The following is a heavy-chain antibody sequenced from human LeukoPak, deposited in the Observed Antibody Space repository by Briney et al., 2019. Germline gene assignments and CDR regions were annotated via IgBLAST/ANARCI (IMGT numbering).Heavy chain of an antibody. CDR2: IYTSGST. CDR3: ARDLRTYCGGDCYSYYFDY. J-gene: IGHJ4*02. D-gene: IGHD2-21*02. CDR1: GGSFSGYY. Sequence: SETLSLTCAVYGGSFSGYYWSWIRQPAGKGLEWIGRIYTSGSTNYNPSLKSRVTMSVDTSKNQFSLKLSSVTAADTAVYYCARDLRTYCGGDCYSYYFDYWGQGTLVTVSS. V-gene: IGHV4-4*07.